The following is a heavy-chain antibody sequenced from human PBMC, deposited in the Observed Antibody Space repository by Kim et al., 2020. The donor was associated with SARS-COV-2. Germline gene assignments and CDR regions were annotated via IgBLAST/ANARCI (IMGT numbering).Heavy chain of an antibody. CDR2: SIIVEA. V-gene: IGHV4-34*01. CDR1: VGPSVVTT. J-gene: IGHJ6*02. CDR3: TREGVAGNYYYYGMDV. Sequence: SETLSSPALSMVGPSVVTTGAGSASPQGRGWSGLGKSIIVEAHYNPSLKSRVTISVDTSKNQFSLKLSSVTAADTAVYYCTREGVAGNYYYYGMDVWGQGTTVTVSS. D-gene: IGHD6-19*01.